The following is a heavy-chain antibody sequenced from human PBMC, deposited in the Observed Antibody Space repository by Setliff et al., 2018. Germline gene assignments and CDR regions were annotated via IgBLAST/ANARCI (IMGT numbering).Heavy chain of an antibody. V-gene: IGHV3-33*01. J-gene: IGHJ4*02. D-gene: IGHD2-15*01. CDR3: ARGGNLIYYFDY. CDR2: IWYDGSNK. CDR1: GFTFSSYG. Sequence: LRLSGAASGFTFSSYGMHWVRQAPGKGLEWVAVIWYDGSNKYYADSVKGRFTISRDNSKNTLYLQMNSLRAEDTAVYYCARGGNLIYYFDYWGQGTLVTVSS.